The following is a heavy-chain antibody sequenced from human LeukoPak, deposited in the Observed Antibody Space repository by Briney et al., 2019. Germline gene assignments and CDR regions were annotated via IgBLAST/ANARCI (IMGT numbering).Heavy chain of an antibody. CDR3: ARGSDGSWSYGAFDI. D-gene: IGHD3-10*01. Sequence: GGSLRLSCAASGFTVSSNYMSWVRQAPGKGLEWVSVIYSGGSTYYADSVKGRFTISRDNSKNTLYLQMNSLRAEDTAVYYCARGSDGSWSYGAFDIWGQGTMVTVSS. CDR2: IYSGGST. CDR1: GFTVSSNY. J-gene: IGHJ3*02. V-gene: IGHV3-66*01.